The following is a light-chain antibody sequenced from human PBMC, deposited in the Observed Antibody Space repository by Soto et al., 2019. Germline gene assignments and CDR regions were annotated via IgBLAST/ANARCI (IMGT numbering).Light chain of an antibody. CDR2: EDI. CDR3: CSYAGGASVV. J-gene: IGLJ2*01. CDR1: ISDVGRYNL. Sequence: QSALTQPASVSGSPGQSITISCTGTISDVGRYNLVSWYQQHPDKAPKLIIYEDIERPSGVSHRFSGSTSGNTASLTISGLLTEDEAKYLCCSYAGGASVVFGGGTKVTVL. V-gene: IGLV2-23*01.